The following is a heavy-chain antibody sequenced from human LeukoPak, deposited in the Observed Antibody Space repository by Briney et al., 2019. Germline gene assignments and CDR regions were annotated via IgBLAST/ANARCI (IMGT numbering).Heavy chain of an antibody. J-gene: IGHJ4*02. CDR1: GLTFSSHW. CDR3: AKDLYDSYGSRYDY. D-gene: IGHD5-18*01. Sequence: GGSLRLSCAASGLTFSSHWMHWVRQAPGKGLVWVSRITNDGSSTTYADSVKGRFTISRDNSKNTLYLQMNSLRAEDTAAYYCAKDLYDSYGSRYDYWGQGTLVTVSS. CDR2: ITNDGSST. V-gene: IGHV3-74*01.